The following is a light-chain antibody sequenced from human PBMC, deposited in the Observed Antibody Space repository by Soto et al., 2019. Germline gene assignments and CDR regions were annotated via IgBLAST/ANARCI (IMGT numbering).Light chain of an antibody. CDR3: LQDYSSPIT. Sequence: DIQMTQSPSTLSASVADRVIITCRASQSISSWLAWYQQKPGKAPKLLIYDASSLESGVPSRFSGTGSGSDFALTITNLQPEDFATYYCLQDYSSPITFGQGTRLEIK. J-gene: IGKJ5*01. V-gene: IGKV1-5*01. CDR2: DAS. CDR1: QSISSW.